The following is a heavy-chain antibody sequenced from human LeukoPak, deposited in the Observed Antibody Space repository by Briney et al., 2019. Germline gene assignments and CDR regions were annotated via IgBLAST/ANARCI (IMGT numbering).Heavy chain of an antibody. D-gene: IGHD3-22*01. Sequence: GGSLRLSCAASGFTFSSYAMSWVRQAPGKGLEWVANIKQDGSGKYYVDSVKGRFTISRDNAKNSLYLQMNSLRAEDTAVYYCVRDRAYFDSSGFYNLDYWGQGTLVTVSS. CDR3: VRDRAYFDSSGFYNLDY. V-gene: IGHV3-7*01. CDR2: IKQDGSGK. J-gene: IGHJ4*02. CDR1: GFTFSSYA.